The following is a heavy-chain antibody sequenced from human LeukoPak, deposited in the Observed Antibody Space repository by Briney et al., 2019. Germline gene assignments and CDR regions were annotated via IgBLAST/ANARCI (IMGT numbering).Heavy chain of an antibody. J-gene: IGHJ1*01. Sequence: GGSLRLSCAGSGFTLSSYPMRWVRPAAGEGLGWVSAIRGRGGSTSYAGCVKRRFSISRDNSQNTLYLQMNSLRAEETAVYYCARTGAVYYVYISGIYRYVQHWGQGTLVTVSS. D-gene: IGHD3-16*02. CDR2: IRGRGGST. CDR3: ARTGAVYYVYISGIYRYVQH. CDR1: GFTLSSYP. V-gene: IGHV3-23*01.